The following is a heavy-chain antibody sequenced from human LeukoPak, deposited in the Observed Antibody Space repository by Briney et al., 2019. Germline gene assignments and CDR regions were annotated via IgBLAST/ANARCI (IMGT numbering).Heavy chain of an antibody. CDR2: INAGNGNT. CDR3: ARSDCSSTSCYSSYYGVDV. CDR1: GYTFTSYA. J-gene: IGHJ6*02. D-gene: IGHD2-2*01. Sequence: ASVKVSCKASGYTFTSYAMHWVRQAPGQRLEWMGWINAGNGNTKYSQKFQGRVTITRDTSASTAYMKLSSLRSEDTAVYYCARSDCSSTSCYSSYYGVDVWGQGTTVIVSS. V-gene: IGHV1-3*01.